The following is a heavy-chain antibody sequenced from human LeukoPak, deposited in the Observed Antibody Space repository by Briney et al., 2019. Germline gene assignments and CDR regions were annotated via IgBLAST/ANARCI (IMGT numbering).Heavy chain of an antibody. CDR1: GFTFSSYA. CDR2: ISGSGGST. CDR3: PKDEGDTAMVWRE. J-gene: IGHJ4*02. Sequence: GGSLRLSCAASGFTFSSYAMSWVRQAPGKGLEWVSAISGSGGSTYYTDSVKGRFTISRDNSKNTLYLQMNSLRAEDTAVYYCPKDEGDTAMVWREWGQGTLVTVSS. D-gene: IGHD5-18*01. V-gene: IGHV3-23*01.